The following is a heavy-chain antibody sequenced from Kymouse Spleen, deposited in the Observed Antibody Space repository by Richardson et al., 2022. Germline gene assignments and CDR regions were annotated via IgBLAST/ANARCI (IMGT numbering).Heavy chain of an antibody. J-gene: IGHJ6*02. V-gene: IGHV4-34*01. CDR3: AREGDYSNPYYYYGMDV. D-gene: IGHD4-11,IGHD4-11*01. CDR2: INHSGST. CDR1: GGSFSGYY. Sequence: QVQLQQWGAGLLKPSETLSLTCAVYGGSFSGYYWSWIRQPPGKGLEWIGEINHSGSTNYNPSLKSRVTISVDTSKNQFSLKLSSVTAADTAVYYCAREGDYSNPYYYYGMDVWGQGTTVTVSS.